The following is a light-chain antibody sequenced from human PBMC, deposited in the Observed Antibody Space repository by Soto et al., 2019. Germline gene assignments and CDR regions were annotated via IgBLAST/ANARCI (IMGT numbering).Light chain of an antibody. Sequence: QSSLTQPVSVTVVPGPSLTFSCTGTGSDLGDYDYVSWYLQHAGKVPKLMIYEVSNRPSGVSNRFSGSKSGNTACLTISGLQAEDEADYYCSSYTGSSTLVFGTGTKVTVL. CDR1: GSDLGDYDY. CDR3: SSYTGSSTLV. V-gene: IGLV2-14*01. J-gene: IGLJ1*01. CDR2: EVS.